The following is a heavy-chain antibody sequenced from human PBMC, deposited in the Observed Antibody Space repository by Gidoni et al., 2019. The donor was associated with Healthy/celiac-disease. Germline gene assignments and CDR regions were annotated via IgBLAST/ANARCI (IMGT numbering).Heavy chain of an antibody. V-gene: IGHV3-15*01. CDR3: TTGRPKWGFRELFFFY. CDR2: IKSKTDGGTT. Sequence: EVQLVESGGGLVKPGGSLRLSCAASGFTFSNAWMSWVRQAPGKGLEWVGRIKSKTDGGTTDYAAPVKGRFTISRDDSKNTLYLQMNSLKTEDTAVYYCTTGRPKWGFRELFFFYWGQGTLVTVSS. D-gene: IGHD3-10*01. CDR1: GFTFSNAW. J-gene: IGHJ4*02.